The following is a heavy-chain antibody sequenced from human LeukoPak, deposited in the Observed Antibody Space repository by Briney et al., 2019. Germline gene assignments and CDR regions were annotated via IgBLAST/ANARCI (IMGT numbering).Heavy chain of an antibody. V-gene: IGHV3-66*01. CDR2: IYSGGST. Sequence: GGSLRLSCAASEFSVGSNYMTWVRQAPGKGLEWVSLIYSGGSTYYADSVKGRFTISRHNSKNTLYLQMNSLRAEDTAVYYCARVFFKAFDIWGQGTMVTVSS. D-gene: IGHD3-3*01. CDR1: EFSVGSNY. J-gene: IGHJ3*02. CDR3: ARVFFKAFDI.